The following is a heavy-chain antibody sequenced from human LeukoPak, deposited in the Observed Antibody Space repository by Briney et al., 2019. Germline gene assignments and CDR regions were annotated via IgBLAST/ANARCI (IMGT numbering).Heavy chain of an antibody. Sequence: ASVKVSCKASGYTFTSYGISWVRQAPGQGLEWMGWIGAYNGNTNHAQKLQGRVTVTTDTSTSTAYMELRSLRSDDTAVYYCARAAWGYSGYDSDYWGQGTLVTVSS. CDR2: IGAYNGNT. V-gene: IGHV1-18*04. CDR3: ARAAWGYSGYDSDY. J-gene: IGHJ4*02. CDR1: GYTFTSYG. D-gene: IGHD5-12*01.